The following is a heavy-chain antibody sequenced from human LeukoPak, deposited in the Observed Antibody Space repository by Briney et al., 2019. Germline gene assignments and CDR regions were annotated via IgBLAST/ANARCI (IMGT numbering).Heavy chain of an antibody. V-gene: IGHV3-33*01. CDR2: IWYDGSDK. J-gene: IGHJ3*02. CDR1: GFTFSSYG. Sequence: GGSLRLSCAASGFTFSSYGMHWVRQAPGKGLEWVAVIWYDGSDKYYTDSVKGRFTISRDNSKNTLYLQMNSLRAEDTARYYCARAGDAFDIWGQGTMVTVSS. CDR3: ARAGDAFDI.